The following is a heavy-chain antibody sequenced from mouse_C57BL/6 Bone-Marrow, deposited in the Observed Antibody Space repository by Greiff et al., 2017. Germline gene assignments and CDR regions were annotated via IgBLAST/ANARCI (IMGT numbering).Heavy chain of an antibody. CDR2: ISNLAYSI. Sequence: EVKLVESGGGLVQPGGSLKLSCAASGFTFSDYGMGWVRQAPRKGPEWVAFISNLAYSIYYADTVTGRFTISRENAKNTLYREMSSLRSEDTAMYYCARHYYYARDYWGQGTSVTVSS. CDR1: GFTFSDYG. CDR3: ARHYYYARDY. J-gene: IGHJ4*01. V-gene: IGHV5-15*04.